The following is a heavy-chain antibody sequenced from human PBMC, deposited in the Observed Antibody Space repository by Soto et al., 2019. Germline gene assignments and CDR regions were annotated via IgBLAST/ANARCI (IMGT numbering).Heavy chain of an antibody. V-gene: IGHV4-31*03. D-gene: IGHD6-19*01. CDR3: ASQATGWYPDY. CDR2: IHDSGST. Sequence: QVELQESGPGLVKPSQTLSLTCTVSGGSISSSGYYWSWIRQHPGKGLEWIGYIHDSGSTYYNPSLKCRVTISVDTSKSQCSLKLTSVTAADTAVYYCASQATGWYPDYWGQGTLVTVSS. CDR1: GGSISSSGYY. J-gene: IGHJ4*02.